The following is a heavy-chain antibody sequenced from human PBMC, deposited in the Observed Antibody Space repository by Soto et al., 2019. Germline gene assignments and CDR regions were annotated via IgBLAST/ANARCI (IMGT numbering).Heavy chain of an antibody. CDR1: GFPFATYA. V-gene: IGHV3-23*01. Sequence: EVKLLESGGGVVQPGGSLRLSCGSSGFPFATYAMGWVRQAPGKGLEWVSGISRSGGRTYYADSVRGRFTISRDNSQNTLYLQMNSLRDDDTALYYRVKVANVGVVIEYFDYWGQGSLVTVSS. J-gene: IGHJ4*02. CDR3: VKVANVGVVIEYFDY. CDR2: ISRSGGRT. D-gene: IGHD3-3*01.